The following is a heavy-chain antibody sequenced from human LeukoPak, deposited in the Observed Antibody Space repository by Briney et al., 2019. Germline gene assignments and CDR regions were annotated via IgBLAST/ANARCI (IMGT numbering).Heavy chain of an antibody. CDR3: ARDFTYYYESSAGDAFDL. CDR2: IYTSGST. J-gene: IGHJ3*01. D-gene: IGHD3-22*01. Sequence: GSLRLSCAASGFTFSSYAMSWVRQAPGKGLEWIRRIYTSGSTNYNPSLKSRVTISVDTSKNQFSLKLSSVTAADTAVYYCARDFTYYYESSAGDAFDLWGQGTMVTVSS. V-gene: IGHV4-4*08. CDR1: GFTFSSYA.